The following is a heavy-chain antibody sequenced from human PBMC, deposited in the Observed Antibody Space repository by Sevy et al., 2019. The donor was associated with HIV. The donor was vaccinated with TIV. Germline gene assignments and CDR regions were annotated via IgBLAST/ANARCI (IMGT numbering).Heavy chain of an antibody. CDR2: IYHSGST. CDR1: GGSISSGGYS. J-gene: IGHJ5*02. V-gene: IGHV4-30-2*01. D-gene: IGHD1-1*01. Sequence: SETLSLTCAVSGGSISSGGYSWSWIRQPPGKGLEWIGYIYHSGSTHYNPSLKSRLTISVDRSKNQFSLNLSSVRAADPAVYYCARVATGTHHNNWFDPWGQGTLVTVSS. CDR3: ARVATGTHHNNWFDP.